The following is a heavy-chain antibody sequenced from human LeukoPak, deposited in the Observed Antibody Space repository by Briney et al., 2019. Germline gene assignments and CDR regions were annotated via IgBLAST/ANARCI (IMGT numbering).Heavy chain of an antibody. V-gene: IGHV3-23*01. CDR1: GFTFSNSA. Sequence: PGGSLRLSCEASGFTFSNSAMSWVRQAAGKGLEWVSGISASGHYTYNADSAKGRFTISRDNSKNTLYLQINSLRAEDTALYYCAKDGSWGDYYFYFYIDVWGKGTTVTVSS. D-gene: IGHD3-16*01. CDR3: AKDGSWGDYYFYFYIDV. J-gene: IGHJ6*03. CDR2: ISASGHYT.